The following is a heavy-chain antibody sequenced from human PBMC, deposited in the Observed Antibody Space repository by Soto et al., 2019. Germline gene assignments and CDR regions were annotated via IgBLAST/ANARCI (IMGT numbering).Heavy chain of an antibody. CDR1: GFTFSNYA. CDR3: ARDHGNNDYRYYFDF. V-gene: IGHV3-23*01. Sequence: GGSLRLSCAASGFTFSNYAMSWVRQAPGKGLEWVSAISSGGDSTYYGDSVKGRFTISRDNSENTLYLQMSSLKTEDTAVYYCARDHGNNDYRYYFDFWGQGTLVTVSS. D-gene: IGHD4-17*01. CDR2: ISSGGDST. J-gene: IGHJ4*02.